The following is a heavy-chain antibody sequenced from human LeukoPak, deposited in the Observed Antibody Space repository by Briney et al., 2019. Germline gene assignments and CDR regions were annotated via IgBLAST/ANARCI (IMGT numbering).Heavy chain of an antibody. D-gene: IGHD1-1*01. Sequence: GGSLRLSCAASGFTLSSHDMHWVRQASGKGLEWVSAIAISGNRYYSRSVKGRFAISRENGKNALYLQMNSLRAEDTALYYCARESSITSGTTGETFDFWGQGTTVTVSS. V-gene: IGHV3-13*01. J-gene: IGHJ3*01. CDR3: ARESSITSGTTGETFDF. CDR2: IAISGNR. CDR1: GFTLSSHD.